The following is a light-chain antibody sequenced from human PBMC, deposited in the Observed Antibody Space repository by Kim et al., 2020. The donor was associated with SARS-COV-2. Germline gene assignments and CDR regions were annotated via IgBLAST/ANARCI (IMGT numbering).Light chain of an antibody. Sequence: VSVAPGKTDRITCGGNNIGSKSVHWYQQKPGQAPVLVIYYDSDRPSGIPERFSGSNSGNTATLTISRVEAGDEADYYCQVWDIDVVFGGGTQLTVL. CDR1: NIGSKS. CDR3: QVWDIDVV. CDR2: YDS. V-gene: IGLV3-21*04. J-gene: IGLJ2*01.